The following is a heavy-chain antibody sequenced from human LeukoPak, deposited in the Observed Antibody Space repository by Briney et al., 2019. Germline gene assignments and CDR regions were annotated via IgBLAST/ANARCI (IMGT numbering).Heavy chain of an antibody. D-gene: IGHD5-24*01. CDR3: AREEGVEDGYNLSDY. CDR2: ISSSSSTI. Sequence: GGSLRLSCAASGFTVSSNYMSWVRQAPGKGLEWVSYISSSSSTIYYADSVKGRFTISRDNAKNSLYLQMNSLRAEDTAVYYCAREEGVEDGYNLSDYWGQGTLVTVSS. J-gene: IGHJ4*02. V-gene: IGHV3-48*01. CDR1: GFTVSSNY.